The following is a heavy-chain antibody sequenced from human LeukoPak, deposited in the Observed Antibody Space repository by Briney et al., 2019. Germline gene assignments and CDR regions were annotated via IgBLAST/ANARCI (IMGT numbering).Heavy chain of an antibody. CDR1: GFTFSSYA. D-gene: IGHD3-3*01. Sequence: GGSLRLSCAASGFTFSSYAMSWVRQAPGKGLEWVSAISGSGGSTYYADSVKGRFTISRDNSKNTLYLQVNSLRAEDTAVYYCARDRGRFYAFDIWGQGTMVTVSS. J-gene: IGHJ3*02. CDR3: ARDRGRFYAFDI. V-gene: IGHV3-23*01. CDR2: ISGSGGST.